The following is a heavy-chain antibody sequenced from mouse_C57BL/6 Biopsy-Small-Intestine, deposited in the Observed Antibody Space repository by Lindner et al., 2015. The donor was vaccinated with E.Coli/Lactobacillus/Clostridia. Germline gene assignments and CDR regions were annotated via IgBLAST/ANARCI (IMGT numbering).Heavy chain of an antibody. V-gene: IGHV1-80*01. CDR2: IYPGDGDA. D-gene: IGHD3-1*01. J-gene: IGHJ2*01. Sequence: VQLQESGAEVVKPGASVKISCKASGYAFSRYWMNWVKQRPGKGLEWIGQIYPGDGDANYNGKFKGKATLTADKSSSTAYMQLSSLTSEDSAVYFCARFGAFDYWGQGTTLTVSS. CDR3: ARFGAFDY. CDR1: GYAFSRYW.